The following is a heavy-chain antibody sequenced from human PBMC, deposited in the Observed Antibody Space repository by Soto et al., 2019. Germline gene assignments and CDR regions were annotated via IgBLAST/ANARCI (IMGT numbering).Heavy chain of an antibody. J-gene: IGHJ4*02. CDR1: GYTFTSFY. CDR3: ARGLTSGDY. Sequence: QVQLVQSGAEVKNPGASVKLSCKASGYTFTSFYIHWVRQAPGQGLEWMAIINPNGGSTKYAPNRPGRVTLTRDTSTNTVYIELSSLGSEDTAVYYCARGLTSGDYWGQGTLVTFSS. V-gene: IGHV1-46*01. CDR2: INPNGGST. D-gene: IGHD7-27*01.